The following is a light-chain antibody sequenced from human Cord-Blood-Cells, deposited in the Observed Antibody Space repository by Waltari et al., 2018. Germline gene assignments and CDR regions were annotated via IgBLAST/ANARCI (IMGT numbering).Light chain of an antibody. V-gene: IGLV1-47*01. CDR2: RNN. Sequence: QSVLTQPPSASGTPGQRVTISCSGSSSNIGSNYVYWYQQLPGTAPKLLIYRNNQRPAAVPDRFSGSTSGTSASLAISGLRSEDEADYYCAAWDDSLSGWVFGGGTKLTVL. J-gene: IGLJ3*02. CDR3: AAWDDSLSGWV. CDR1: SSNIGSNY.